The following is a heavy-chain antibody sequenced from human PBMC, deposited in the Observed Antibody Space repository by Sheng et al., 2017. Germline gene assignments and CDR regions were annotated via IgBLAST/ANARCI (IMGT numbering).Heavy chain of an antibody. D-gene: IGHD6-13*01. CDR1: GFTFSSYG. CDR2: IWYDGSNK. Sequence: QVQLVESGGGVVQPGRSLRLSCAASGFTFSSYGMHWVRQAPGKGLEWVAVIWYDGSNKYYADSVKGRFTISRDNSKNTLYLQMNSLRAEDTAVYYCARDLGSSWEFDYWGQGTLVTVSS. J-gene: IGHJ4*02. V-gene: IGHV3-33*01. CDR3: ARDLGSSWEFDY.